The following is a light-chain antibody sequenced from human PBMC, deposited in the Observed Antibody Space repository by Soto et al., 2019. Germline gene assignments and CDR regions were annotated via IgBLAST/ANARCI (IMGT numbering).Light chain of an antibody. Sequence: EIVMTQSPVTLSVAPGQVATLSCSASQTISSNLAWYQQRPGQAPRLLIYGASTRATGIPARFSGSGSGTEFTLTISRLEPEDFAVYYCQHYGSSLWTFGQGTKVDIK. J-gene: IGKJ1*01. CDR3: QHYGSSLWT. V-gene: IGKV3-15*01. CDR2: GAS. CDR1: QTISSN.